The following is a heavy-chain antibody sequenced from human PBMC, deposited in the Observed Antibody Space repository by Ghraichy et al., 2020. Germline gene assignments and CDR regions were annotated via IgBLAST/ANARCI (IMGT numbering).Heavy chain of an antibody. CDR3: ARARWDGYNSYYYYGMDV. V-gene: IGHV3-7*01. D-gene: IGHD5-24*01. CDR1: GFTFSSYW. Sequence: GESLNISCAASGFTFSSYWMSWVRQAPGKGLEWVANIKQDGSEKYYVDSVKGRFTISRDNAKNSLYLQMNSLRAEDTAVYYCARARWDGYNSYYYYGMDVWGQGTTVTVSS. J-gene: IGHJ6*02. CDR2: IKQDGSEK.